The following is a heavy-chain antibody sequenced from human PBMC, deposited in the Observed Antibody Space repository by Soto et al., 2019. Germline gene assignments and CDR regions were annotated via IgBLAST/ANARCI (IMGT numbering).Heavy chain of an antibody. CDR1: GCSISSGGYY. CDR2: IYYSGST. CDR3: ARHQKGYPRGLLWYPSWYDP. V-gene: IGHV4-31*03. J-gene: IGHJ5*02. D-gene: IGHD3-10*01. Sequence: PSETLSLTCTVSGCSISSGGYYWSWIRQHPGKGLDWIGYIYYSGSTYYNPSLKSRVTISVDTSKNQFSLKLSSVTAADTAVYYCARHQKGYPRGLLWYPSWYDPWGQGTLFTVSS.